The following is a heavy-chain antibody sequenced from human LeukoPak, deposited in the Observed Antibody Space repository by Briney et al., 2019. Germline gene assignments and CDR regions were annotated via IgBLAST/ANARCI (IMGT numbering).Heavy chain of an antibody. Sequence: SETLSLTCTVSGGSITSSSYYWGWIRQPPGKGLEWIGSIYYSGSTYYNPSLKSRVTISLDTSKNQFSLKLSSVSAADTAVYYCARDKGVVASIDYWGQGTLVTVSS. CDR3: ARDKGVVASIDY. CDR2: IYYSGST. J-gene: IGHJ4*02. D-gene: IGHD2-2*01. V-gene: IGHV4-39*07. CDR1: GGSITSSSYY.